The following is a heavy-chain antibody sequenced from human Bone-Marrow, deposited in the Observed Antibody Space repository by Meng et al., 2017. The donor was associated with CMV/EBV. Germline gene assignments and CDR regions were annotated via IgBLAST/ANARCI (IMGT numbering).Heavy chain of an antibody. CDR1: GFTFSSYW. CDR2: INQDGNEE. D-gene: IGHD6-25*01. CDR3: VRGTEKYGAAPISDFFDY. J-gene: IGHJ4*02. V-gene: IGHV3-7*01. Sequence: GESLKISCATSGFTFSSYWMNWVRQAPGKGLEWVANINQDGNEESLVGSVMGRFTISRDNAKNSLHLHMSSLRAGDTGVYYCVRGTEKYGAAPISDFFDYWGQGTLVTVSS.